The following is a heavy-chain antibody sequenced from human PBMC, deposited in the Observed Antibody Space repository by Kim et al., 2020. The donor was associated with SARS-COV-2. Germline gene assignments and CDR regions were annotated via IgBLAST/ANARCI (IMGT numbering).Heavy chain of an antibody. V-gene: IGHV1-69*02. CDR2: IIPILGIV. CDR1: GGTFSSYT. D-gene: IGHD3-22*01. J-gene: IGHJ3*02. CDR3: ASSRTITMIVVGGAFDI. Sequence: SVKVSCKASGGTFSSYTISWVRQAPGQGLEWMGRIIPILGIVNYAQKFQGRVTITADKSTSTAYMELSSLRSEDTAVYYCASSRTITMIVVGGAFDIWGQGTMVTVSS.